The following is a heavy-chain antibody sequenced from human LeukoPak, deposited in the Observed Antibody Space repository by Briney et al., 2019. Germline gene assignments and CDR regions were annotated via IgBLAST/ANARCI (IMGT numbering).Heavy chain of an antibody. Sequence: GGSLRLSCAASGFTFSSYWMHWVRHAPGKGLVWVSRINSDGSSTSYADSVKGRFTISRDNAKNTLYLQMNSLRAEDTAVYYCAREAGIAARDAFDIWGQGTMVTVSS. CDR1: GFTFSSYW. J-gene: IGHJ3*02. V-gene: IGHV3-74*01. CDR3: AREAGIAARDAFDI. CDR2: INSDGSST. D-gene: IGHD6-6*01.